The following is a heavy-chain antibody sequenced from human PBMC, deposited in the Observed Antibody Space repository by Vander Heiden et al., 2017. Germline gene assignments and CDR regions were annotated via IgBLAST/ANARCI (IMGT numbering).Heavy chain of an antibody. CDR3: ARQYCSDTSCYDYYYGMDV. V-gene: IGHV4-59*08. CDR1: GGSISSYY. Sequence: QVQLQESGPGLVKPSEILSLTCTVSGGSISSYYWSWIRQPPGKGLEWIEYIYYSGSTNYNPSLKSRVTISLDTSKNQFSLKLSSVTAADTAVYYCARQYCSDTSCYDYYYGMDVWGQGTTVTVSS. D-gene: IGHD2-2*01. CDR2: IYYSGST. J-gene: IGHJ6*02.